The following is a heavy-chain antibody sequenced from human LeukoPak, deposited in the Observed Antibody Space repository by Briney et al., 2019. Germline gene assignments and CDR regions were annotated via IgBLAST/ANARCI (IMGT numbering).Heavy chain of an antibody. D-gene: IGHD3-22*01. CDR1: GYTFTSYY. J-gene: IGHJ4*02. Sequence: ASVKVSCKASGYTFTSYYMHWVRQAPGQGLEWMGIINPSGGSTSYAQKFQGRGTMTRDTSTSTVYMELSSLRSEDTAVYYCARGTGYYDSSGYYLFDYWGQGTLVTVSS. CDR2: INPSGGST. CDR3: ARGTGYYDSSGYYLFDY. V-gene: IGHV1-46*01.